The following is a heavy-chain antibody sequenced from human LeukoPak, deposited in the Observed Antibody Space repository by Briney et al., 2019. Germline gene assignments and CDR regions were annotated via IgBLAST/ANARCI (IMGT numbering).Heavy chain of an antibody. CDR3: AKDRGIISDY. CDR2: ISGSGGST. Sequence: GGSLRLSCAASGFTFSSYDMSWVRQAPGKGLEWVSAISGSGGSTYYADSVKGRFTISRDNSKNTLYLQMNSLRVEDTAVYYCAKDRGIISDYWGRGTLVTVSS. CDR1: GFTFSSYD. D-gene: IGHD3-10*01. V-gene: IGHV3-23*01. J-gene: IGHJ4*02.